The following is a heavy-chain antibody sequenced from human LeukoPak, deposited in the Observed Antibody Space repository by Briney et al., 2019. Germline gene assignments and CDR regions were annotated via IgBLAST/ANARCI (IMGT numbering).Heavy chain of an antibody. CDR1: GYTFTSYG. J-gene: IGHJ4*02. CDR3: ARDLKMGYSSGRYSWGTGSSNDY. V-gene: IGHV1-18*01. Sequence: ASVKVSCKASGYTFTSYGINWVRQAPGQGLEWMGWISAYNGNTHYAQKLQGRVTMTTDTSTSTAYMELRSLRSDDTAVYYCARDLKMGYSSGRYSWGTGSSNDYWGQGTLVTVSS. CDR2: ISAYNGNT. D-gene: IGHD6-19*01.